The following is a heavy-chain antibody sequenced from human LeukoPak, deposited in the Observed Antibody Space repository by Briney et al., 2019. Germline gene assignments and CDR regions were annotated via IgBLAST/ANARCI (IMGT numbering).Heavy chain of an antibody. CDR2: ISAYNGNT. Sequence: ASVKVSCKASGYTFTSYGIIWVRQAPGQGLEWMGWISAYNGNTNYAQKLQGRVTMTTDTSTSTAYMELRSLRSDDTAVYYCARDRPTYGSGSLKVYYYGMDVWGKGTTVTVSS. J-gene: IGHJ6*04. V-gene: IGHV1-18*04. CDR3: ARDRPTYGSGSLKVYYYGMDV. D-gene: IGHD3-10*01. CDR1: GYTFTSYG.